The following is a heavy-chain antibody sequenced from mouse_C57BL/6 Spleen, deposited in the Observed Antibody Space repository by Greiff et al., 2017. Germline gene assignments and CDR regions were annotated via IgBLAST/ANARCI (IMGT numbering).Heavy chain of an antibody. V-gene: IGHV1-78*01. J-gene: IGHJ3*01. CDR3: ARGEGTWSGFAY. Sequence: QVQLQQSDAELVKPGDSVKISCKVSGYTFTDHTIHWMKQRPEKGLEWIGYICPRDGSTKYNEKLKGKGTLSGDKSSSTAYMQLNSLTSEDSAVYFCARGEGTWSGFAYWGQGTLVTVAA. CDR2: ICPRDGST. CDR1: GYTFTDHT.